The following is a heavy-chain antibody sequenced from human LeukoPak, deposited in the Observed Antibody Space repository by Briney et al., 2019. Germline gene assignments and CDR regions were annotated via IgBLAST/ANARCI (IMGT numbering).Heavy chain of an antibody. D-gene: IGHD1-26*01. Sequence: GGSLRLSCAASGFTFSNYNMNWVRQAPGKGLEWVSSITSTSSYIYYADSVKGRFTISRDNAKNSLYLQMNSLRAEDTALYFCARDPYSGNYGNYYYYYMDVWGKGTTVTISS. J-gene: IGHJ6*03. CDR1: GFTFSNYN. V-gene: IGHV3-21*01. CDR2: ITSTSSYI. CDR3: ARDPYSGNYGNYYYYYMDV.